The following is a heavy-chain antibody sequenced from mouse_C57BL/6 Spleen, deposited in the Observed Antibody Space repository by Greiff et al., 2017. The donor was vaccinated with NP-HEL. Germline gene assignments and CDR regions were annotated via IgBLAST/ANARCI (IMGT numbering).Heavy chain of an antibody. CDR2: IDPSDSYT. V-gene: IGHV1-69*01. Sequence: QVQLQQPGAELVMPGASVKLSCKASGYTFTSYWMHWVKQRPGQGLEWIGEIDPSDSYTKYNQKFKGKSTLTVDKSSSTAYMQLSSLTSEDSAVYYCARQGYYDYEGFAYWGQGTLVTVSA. CDR1: GYTFTSYW. J-gene: IGHJ3*01. D-gene: IGHD2-4*01. CDR3: ARQGYYDYEGFAY.